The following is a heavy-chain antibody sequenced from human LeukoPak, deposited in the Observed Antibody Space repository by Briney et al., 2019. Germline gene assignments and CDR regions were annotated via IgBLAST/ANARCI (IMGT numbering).Heavy chain of an antibody. Sequence: SETLSLTCSVSGGSIRSSSYYWGWIRQPPGKGLEWIGTIHYTGSTYYTPSLKSRVTVSVDTSNNQFSLKVSSVTAADTAVYYCARHPSGSSFDYWGQGTLVAVCS. D-gene: IGHD1-26*01. CDR3: ARHPSGSSFDY. CDR1: GGSIRSSSYY. CDR2: IHYTGST. V-gene: IGHV4-39*01. J-gene: IGHJ4*02.